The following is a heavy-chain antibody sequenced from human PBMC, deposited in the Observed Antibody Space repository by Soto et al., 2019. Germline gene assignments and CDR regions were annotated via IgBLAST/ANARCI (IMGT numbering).Heavy chain of an antibody. J-gene: IGHJ4*02. D-gene: IGHD4-4*01. CDR1: GFTFSSYA. Sequence: PGGSLRLSCAASGFTFSSYAMSWVRRAPGKGLEWVSAISGSGGSTYYADSVKGRFTISRDNSKNTLYLQMNSLRAEDTAVYYCAKDKIHSNYYDYWGQGTLVTVSS. V-gene: IGHV3-23*01. CDR2: ISGSGGST. CDR3: AKDKIHSNYYDY.